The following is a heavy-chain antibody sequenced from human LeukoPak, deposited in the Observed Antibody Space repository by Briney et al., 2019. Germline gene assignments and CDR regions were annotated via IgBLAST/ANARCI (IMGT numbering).Heavy chain of an antibody. Sequence: SETLSLTCTVSGGSISSYYWSCIRQPPGKGLEWIGYIYYSGSTNYNPSLQSRITISVDTSNNQFSLKLSSVTAADTAVYYCARDVPPDYWGQGTLVTVSS. CDR3: ARDVPPDY. CDR1: GGSISSYY. J-gene: IGHJ4*02. CDR2: IYYSGST. V-gene: IGHV4-59*01. D-gene: IGHD2-2*01.